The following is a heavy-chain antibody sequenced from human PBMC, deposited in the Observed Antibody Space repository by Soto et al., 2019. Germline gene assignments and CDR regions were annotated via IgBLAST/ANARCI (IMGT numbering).Heavy chain of an antibody. J-gene: IGHJ4*02. V-gene: IGHV4-31*03. CDR1: GGSISSGGYY. CDR3: ASTHLGGGYYFDY. D-gene: IGHD3-16*01. Sequence: SETLSLTCTVSGGSISSGGYYWSWIRQHPGKGLEWIGYIYYSGSTYYNPSLKSRVTISVDTSKNQFSLKLSSVTAADTAVYYCASTHLGGGYYFDYWGQGTLVTVSS. CDR2: IYYSGST.